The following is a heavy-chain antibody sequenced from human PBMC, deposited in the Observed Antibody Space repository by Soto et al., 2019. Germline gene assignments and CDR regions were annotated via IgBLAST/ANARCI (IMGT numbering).Heavy chain of an antibody. CDR2: IYYNGNT. J-gene: IGHJ4*02. V-gene: IGHV4-39*07. Sequence: SETLSLTCTVSGGSISSSSYYWGWIRQPPGKGLEWIGSIYYNGNTKYSPSLKSRVTMSVDTSKNHFSLKLISVTTADTAVYFCAREGNLGRWIQPLDSWGQGTLVTVSS. CDR1: GGSISSSSYY. CDR3: AREGNLGRWIQPLDS. D-gene: IGHD2-2*03.